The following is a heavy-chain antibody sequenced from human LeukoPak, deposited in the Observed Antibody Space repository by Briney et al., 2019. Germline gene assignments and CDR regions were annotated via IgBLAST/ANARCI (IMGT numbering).Heavy chain of an antibody. CDR1: GFTFSTYN. J-gene: IGHJ4*02. CDR3: AKDRAPGSCNTPSDF. D-gene: IGHD2-2*02. V-gene: IGHV3-23*01. CDR2: ISDSGDCT. Sequence: GGSLRLSCAASGFTFSTYNMSWVRQAPGKGLEWVSGISDSGDCTYYAESVKGRFTISRDNSKNTVFLQMNSLRADDTAKYYCAKDRAPGSCNTPSDFWGQGTLVTVSS.